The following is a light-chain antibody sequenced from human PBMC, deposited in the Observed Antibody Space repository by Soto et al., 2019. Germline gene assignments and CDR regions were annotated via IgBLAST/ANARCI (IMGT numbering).Light chain of an antibody. Sequence: EIVLTQSPATLSLSPWERATLSCRASQSVSGYLAWFQQKPGQAPRLLIYDASKRATGIPARFSGSGFGTDFTLTISSRQAGDVGVYYCQQDYTSPRTFGHGTKVDIK. CDR3: QQDYTSPRT. J-gene: IGKJ1*01. CDR1: QSVSGY. V-gene: IGKV3-11*01. CDR2: DAS.